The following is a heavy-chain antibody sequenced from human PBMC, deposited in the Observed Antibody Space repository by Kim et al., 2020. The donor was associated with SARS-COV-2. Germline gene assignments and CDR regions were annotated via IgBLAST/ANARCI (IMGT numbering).Heavy chain of an antibody. V-gene: IGHV3-23*01. Sequence: GGSLRLSCAASGFTFSSYAMSWVRQAPGKGLEWVSAISGSGGSTYYADSVKGRFTISRDNSKNTLYLQMNSLRAEDTAVYYCAKDRSLTCYYDSSGYRVLETFDYWGQGTLVTVSS. CDR3: AKDRSLTCYYDSSGYRVLETFDY. J-gene: IGHJ4*02. D-gene: IGHD3-22*01. CDR2: ISGSGGST. CDR1: GFTFSSYA.